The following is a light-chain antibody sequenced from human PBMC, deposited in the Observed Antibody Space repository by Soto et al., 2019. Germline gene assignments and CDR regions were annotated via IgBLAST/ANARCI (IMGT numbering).Light chain of an antibody. Sequence: QPVLTQSPSASASLGASVKLTCTLSSGHSSYAIAWHQQQPEKGPRYLMNLNSDGSHSKGDGIPDRFSGSSSGAERYLTISSLQSEDEADYYCQTWGTDIHYVFGTGTKLTVL. CDR1: SGHSSYA. CDR2: LNSDGSH. CDR3: QTWGTDIHYV. V-gene: IGLV4-69*01. J-gene: IGLJ1*01.